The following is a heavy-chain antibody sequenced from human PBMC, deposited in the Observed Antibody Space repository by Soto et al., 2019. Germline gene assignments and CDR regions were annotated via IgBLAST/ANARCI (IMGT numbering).Heavy chain of an antibody. J-gene: IGHJ4*02. V-gene: IGHV2-5*02. CDR2: IYWDDDK. CDR1: GFSLSTSGVG. CDR3: AHDDSSGYYFDY. Sequence: QITLKESGPTLVKPTQTLTLTCTFSGFSLSTSGVGVGWIRQPPGKALEWLALIYWDDDKRYSPSLKSRLTITKDTSKNHVVLTMTNMDPVDTATYYCAHDDSSGYYFDYWGQGTLVTVSS. D-gene: IGHD3-22*01.